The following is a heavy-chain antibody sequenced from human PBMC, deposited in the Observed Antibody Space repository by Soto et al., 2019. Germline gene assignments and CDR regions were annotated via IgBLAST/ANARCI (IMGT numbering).Heavy chain of an antibody. V-gene: IGHV4-59*01. Sequence: SETLSLTCTVSGGSISSYYWSWIRQPPGKGLEWIGYIYYSGSTNYNPSLKSRVTISVDTSKNQFSLKLSSVTAADTAVYYCARGHYYDSSGYYYLAYYYGMDVWGQGTTVTVSS. CDR2: IYYSGST. D-gene: IGHD3-22*01. J-gene: IGHJ6*02. CDR3: ARGHYYDSSGYYYLAYYYGMDV. CDR1: GGSISSYY.